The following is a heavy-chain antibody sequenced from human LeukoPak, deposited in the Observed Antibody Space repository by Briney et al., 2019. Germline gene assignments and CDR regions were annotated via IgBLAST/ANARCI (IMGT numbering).Heavy chain of an antibody. V-gene: IGHV4-4*07. J-gene: IGHJ4*02. CDR2: IYSSGST. D-gene: IGHD3-22*01. CDR3: AREDYDSSGYEY. CDR1: GGSISRYY. Sequence: SETLSLTCTVSGGSISRYYWSWIRQPAGKGLEWIGRIYSSGSTNCNPSLKSRVTMSVDTSKNQFSLKLSSVTAADAAVYYCAREDYDSSGYEYWGQGTLVTVSS.